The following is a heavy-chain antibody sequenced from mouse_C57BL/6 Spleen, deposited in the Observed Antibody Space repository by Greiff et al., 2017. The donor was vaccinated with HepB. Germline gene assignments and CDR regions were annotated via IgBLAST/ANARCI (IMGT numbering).Heavy chain of an antibody. D-gene: IGHD2-4*01. J-gene: IGHJ4*01. Sequence: QVQLQQSGPELVKPGASVKISCKASGYAFSSSWMNWVKQRPGKGLEWIGRIYPGDGDTNYNGKFKGKATLTADKSSSTAYMQLSSLTSEDSAVYFCAKDYDPYAMDYWGQGTSVTVSS. V-gene: IGHV1-82*01. CDR1: GYAFSSSW. CDR2: IYPGDGDT. CDR3: AKDYDPYAMDY.